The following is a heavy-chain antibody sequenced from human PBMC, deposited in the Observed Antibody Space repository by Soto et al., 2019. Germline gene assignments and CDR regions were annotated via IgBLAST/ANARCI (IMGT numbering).Heavy chain of an antibody. V-gene: IGHV1-18*01. J-gene: IGHJ3*02. D-gene: IGHD3-10*01. CDR1: GYTFTHYG. CDR2: ISAFNGNT. CDR3: ARVYGSGSYIAFDI. Sequence: QVQLVQSGAEVRKPGASVKVSCKASGYTFTHYGISWVRQAPGQGLAWMGWISAFNGNTKYVENFQDRVTMTTDTSTNTSYLELRSLRSDDTAMYYCARVYGSGSYIAFDIGGQGTMVTVSS.